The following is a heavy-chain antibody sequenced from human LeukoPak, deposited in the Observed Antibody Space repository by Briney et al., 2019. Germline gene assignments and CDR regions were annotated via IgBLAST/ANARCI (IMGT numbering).Heavy chain of an antibody. J-gene: IGHJ6*02. Sequence: SETLSLTCAVYGGSFSGYYWSWIRQPPGKGLEWIGEINHSGSTNYNPSLKSRVTISVDTSKNQFSLKLSSVTAADTAVYYCARQNTAAAGFYYYGMDVWGQGTTVTVSS. D-gene: IGHD6-13*01. CDR3: ARQNTAAAGFYYYGMDV. V-gene: IGHV4-34*01. CDR2: INHSGST. CDR1: GGSFSGYY.